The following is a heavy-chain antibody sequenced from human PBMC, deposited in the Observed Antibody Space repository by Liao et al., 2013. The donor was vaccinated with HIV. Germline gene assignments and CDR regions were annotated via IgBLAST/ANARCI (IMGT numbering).Heavy chain of an antibody. CDR2: IYTSGFT. V-gene: IGHV4-61*02. J-gene: IGHJ4*02. Sequence: QVQLQESGPGLVKPSQTLSLTCTVSGDSINSGSYYWNWIRQPAGKGLEWIGRIYTSGFTNYNPSLESRVTISVDTSKNQFSLKLTSVTAADTAVYYCARGGGGKGFDSWGQGILVTVSS. CDR3: ARGGGGKGFDS. D-gene: IGHD4-23*01. CDR1: GDSINSGSYY.